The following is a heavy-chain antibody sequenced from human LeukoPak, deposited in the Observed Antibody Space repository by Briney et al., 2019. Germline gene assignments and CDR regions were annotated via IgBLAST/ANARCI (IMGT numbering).Heavy chain of an antibody. CDR2: ISGSGDST. CDR3: AKGSGTHFVHDF. CDR1: GFTFSTYT. Sequence: PGGSLRLSCAASGFTFSTYTMNWVRQAPGKGLEWVSAISGSGDSTYYADSVKGRFTISRDNSKNTLYLQVNSLRAEDTAVYYCAKGSGTHFVHDFWSQGNLVTVSS. J-gene: IGHJ4*02. V-gene: IGHV3-23*01. D-gene: IGHD1-26*01.